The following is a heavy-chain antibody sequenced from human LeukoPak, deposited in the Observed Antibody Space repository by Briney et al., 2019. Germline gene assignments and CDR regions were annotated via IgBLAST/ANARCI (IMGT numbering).Heavy chain of an antibody. J-gene: IGHJ2*01. CDR2: TYYKSKWYN. CDR1: GDSVSISSAT. Sequence: QTLSLTRAISGDSVSISSATWNWIRQSPSRGREWVGRTYYKSKWYNDYAVSVKSRITISPDTSRNQFSLQLNSATPEDTAVYYCARDPSGGFRWYFDLWGRGTLVTVSS. V-gene: IGHV6-1*01. CDR3: ARDPSGGFRWYFDL. D-gene: IGHD2-15*01.